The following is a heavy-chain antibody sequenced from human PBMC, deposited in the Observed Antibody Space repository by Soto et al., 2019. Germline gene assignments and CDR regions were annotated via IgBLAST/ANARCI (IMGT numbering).Heavy chain of an antibody. J-gene: IGHJ4*02. Sequence: QVQLVQSGAEVKKPGSSVKVSCKASGGTFSSYTISWVRQAPGQGLEWMGRIIPILGIANYAQKFQGRVTITADKSTSTAYMELSSLRSEDTAVYYCAYRIGSGSNPGGDYWGQGTLVTVSS. CDR3: AYRIGSGSNPGGDY. CDR1: GGTFSSYT. V-gene: IGHV1-69*02. D-gene: IGHD2-15*01. CDR2: IIPILGIA.